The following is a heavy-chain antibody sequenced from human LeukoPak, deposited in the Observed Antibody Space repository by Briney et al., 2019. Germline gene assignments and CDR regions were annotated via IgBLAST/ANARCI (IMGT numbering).Heavy chain of an antibody. Sequence: GTSVKVSCKASGFTFTSSAMQWVRQARGQRLEWIGWIVVGSGNTNYAQKFQERVTITGDMSTSTAYMELSSLRSEDTAVYYCARDKRSEGNYNWNYGGAVLGYWGQGTLVTVSS. D-gene: IGHD1-7*01. CDR3: ARDKRSEGNYNWNYGGAVLGY. CDR1: GFTFTSSA. V-gene: IGHV1-58*02. J-gene: IGHJ4*02. CDR2: IVVGSGNT.